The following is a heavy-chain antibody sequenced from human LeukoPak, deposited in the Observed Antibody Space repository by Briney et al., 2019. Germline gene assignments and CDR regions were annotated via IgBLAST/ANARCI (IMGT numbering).Heavy chain of an antibody. J-gene: IGHJ4*02. CDR2: IFPRGGEI. Sequence: ETLSLTCAVYGGSFSDYYMIWVRQPPGKGLEWVSSIFPRGGEIHYADSVRGRFTISRANSKSTLSLQMNSLRAEDTAIYYCATYRQVLLPFESWGQGTLVTVSS. CDR1: GGSFSDYY. CDR3: ATYRQVLLPFES. V-gene: IGHV3-23*01. D-gene: IGHD2-8*02.